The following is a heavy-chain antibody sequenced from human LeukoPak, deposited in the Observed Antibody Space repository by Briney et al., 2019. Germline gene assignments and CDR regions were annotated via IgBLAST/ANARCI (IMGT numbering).Heavy chain of an antibody. CDR2: INHSGST. D-gene: IGHD4/OR15-4a*01. V-gene: IGHV4-34*01. Sequence: SETLSLTCAVYGGSFSGYYWSWIRQPPGKGLEWIGEINHSGSTNYNPSLKSRVTISVDTSKNQFSLKLSSVTAADTAVYYCAKDGTKSTGPPFVWGQGTLVTVSS. CDR1: GGSFSGYY. J-gene: IGHJ4*02. CDR3: AKDGTKSTGPPFV.